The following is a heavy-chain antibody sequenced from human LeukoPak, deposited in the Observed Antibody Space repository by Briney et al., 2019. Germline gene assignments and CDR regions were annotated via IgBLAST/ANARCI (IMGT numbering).Heavy chain of an antibody. D-gene: IGHD3-10*01. V-gene: IGHV3-64*01. CDR3: ARGGLLWFGELSGY. CDR1: GFTFSSYA. Sequence: PGGSLRLSCAASGFTFSSYAMQWVRQAPGKGLEYVSVMSSNGGSTYYANSVNGRFTISRDNSKNTMYLQMGSLRAEDMAVYYCARGGLLWFGELSGYWGQGTLVTVSS. CDR2: MSSNGGST. J-gene: IGHJ4*02.